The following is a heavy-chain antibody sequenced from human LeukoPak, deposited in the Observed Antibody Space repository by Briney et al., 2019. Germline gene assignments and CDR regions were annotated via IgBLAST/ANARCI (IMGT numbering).Heavy chain of an antibody. CDR2: INPNTGDT. CDR1: GYTFTSYD. V-gene: IGHV1-2*02. J-gene: IGHJ4*02. D-gene: IGHD6-19*01. CDR3: ARDSPAVSGRYNS. Sequence: ASVKVSCKASGYTFTSYDINWVRQAPGQGLEWMGWINPNTGDTNYAQNFQGRVTMTRDTSITTAYMELSSLRSDDTAVYYCARDSPAVSGRYNSWGQGTLVTVSS.